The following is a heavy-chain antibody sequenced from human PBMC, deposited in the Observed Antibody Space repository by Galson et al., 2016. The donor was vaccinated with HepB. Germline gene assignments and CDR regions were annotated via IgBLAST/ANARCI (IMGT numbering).Heavy chain of an antibody. V-gene: IGHV3-30*03. Sequence: SLRLSCAASGFTLSNSAMHWVRQAPGKGLEWVAKISYDAKNVYYAESLRGRSAISRDYSKNAPYLEMNSLRVEDTAVYYCARDPLRYGDRHFDYWGQGTLVTVSS. J-gene: IGHJ4*02. CDR1: GFTLSNSA. CDR3: ARDPLRYGDRHFDY. CDR2: ISYDAKNV. D-gene: IGHD4-17*01.